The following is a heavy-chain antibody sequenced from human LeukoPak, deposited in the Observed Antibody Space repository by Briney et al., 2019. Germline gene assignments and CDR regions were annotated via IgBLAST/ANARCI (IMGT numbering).Heavy chain of an antibody. Sequence: GASVKVSCKASGYTFTGYYMHWVRQAPGQGLEWMGWINPNSGGTNYAQKFQGRVTMTRDTSISTAYMELSRLRSDDTAVYYCARAYGDHSLFGYYMDVWGKGTTVTISS. CDR3: ARAYGDHSLFGYYMDV. D-gene: IGHD4-17*01. J-gene: IGHJ6*03. CDR1: GYTFTGYY. CDR2: INPNSGGT. V-gene: IGHV1-2*02.